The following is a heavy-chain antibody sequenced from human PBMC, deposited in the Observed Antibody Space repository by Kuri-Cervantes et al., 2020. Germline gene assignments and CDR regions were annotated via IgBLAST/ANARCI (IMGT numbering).Heavy chain of an antibody. CDR3: ATHSVGATTSWGYFDY. CDR1: GGTFSSYA. Sequence: SVKVSRKASGGTFSSYAISWVRQAPGQGLEWMGGIIPIFGTANYAQKFQGRVTITADKSTSTAYMELSSLRSEDTAVYYCATHSVGATTSWGYFDYWGQGTLVTVSS. CDR2: IIPIFGTA. V-gene: IGHV1-69*06. J-gene: IGHJ4*02. D-gene: IGHD1-26*01.